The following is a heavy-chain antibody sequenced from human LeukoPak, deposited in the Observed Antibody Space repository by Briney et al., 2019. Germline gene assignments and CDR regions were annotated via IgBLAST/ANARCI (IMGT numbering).Heavy chain of an antibody. D-gene: IGHD3-10*01. J-gene: IGHJ5*02. V-gene: IGHV4-59*01. Sequence: SETLSLTCTVSGGSISSYYWSWIRQPPGKGLEWIGYIYYSGSTNYNPSLKSRVTISVDTSKNQFSLKLSSVTAADTAVYYCARDLYGSGSSPWGQGTLVTVSS. CDR2: IYYSGST. CDR3: ARDLYGSGSSP. CDR1: GGSISSYY.